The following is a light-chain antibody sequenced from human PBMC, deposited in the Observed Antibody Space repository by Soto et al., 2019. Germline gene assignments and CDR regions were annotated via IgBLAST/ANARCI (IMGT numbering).Light chain of an antibody. CDR1: QNILHSPNNQNA. J-gene: IGKJ4*01. CDR2: WTS. V-gene: IGKV4-1*01. Sequence: DIVMTQSPDSLAVSLGERATINCKSSQNILHSPNNQNALVWYQQKQGQPPKLLISWTSTRESGVPDRFSGSGSGTDFSLTISGLQAEDVAIYYCQQFYTTPTFGGGTKVEIK. CDR3: QQFYTTPT.